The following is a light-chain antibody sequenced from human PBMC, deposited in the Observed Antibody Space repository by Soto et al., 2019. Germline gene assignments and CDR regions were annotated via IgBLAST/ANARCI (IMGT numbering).Light chain of an antibody. J-gene: IGKJ1*01. CDR2: NAS. CDR3: QQGSTWPT. Sequence: EIVLTQSPATLSLSPGARATLSCRASQSPSGYLAWYQQRPGQAPRLLIYNASIRANGIPARFTGSVSGTDFSLTISSLETEDFAVYYCQQGSTWPTFGQGTRVDIK. CDR1: QSPSGY. V-gene: IGKV3-11*01.